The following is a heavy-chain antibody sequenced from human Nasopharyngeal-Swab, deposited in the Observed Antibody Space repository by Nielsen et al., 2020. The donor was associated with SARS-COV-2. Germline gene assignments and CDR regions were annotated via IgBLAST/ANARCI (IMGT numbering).Heavy chain of an antibody. CDR2: INAGNGNT. J-gene: IGHJ3*02. CDR3: AREAYDYVWGSYRYTTHAAFDI. D-gene: IGHD3-16*02. Sequence: ASVKDSCKASGYTFTSYAMHWVRQAPGQRLEWMGWINAGNGNTKYSQKFQGRVTITRDTSASTAYMELSSLRSEDTAVYYCAREAYDYVWGSYRYTTHAAFDIWGQGTMVTVSS. V-gene: IGHV1-3*01. CDR1: GYTFTSYA.